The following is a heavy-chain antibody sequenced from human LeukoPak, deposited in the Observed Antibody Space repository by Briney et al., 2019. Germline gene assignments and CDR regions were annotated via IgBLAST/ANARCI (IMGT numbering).Heavy chain of an antibody. CDR1: GGSISSYY. CDR3: ARVRVAAAGLDY. D-gene: IGHD6-13*01. J-gene: IGHJ4*02. CDR2: IYYSGST. V-gene: IGHV4-59*01. Sequence: PSETLSLTCTVSGGSISSYYWSWIRQPPGKGLEWIGYIYYSGSTNYNPSLKSRVTISVDTSKKQFSLKLSSVTAADTAVYYCARVRVAAAGLDYWGQGTLVTVSS.